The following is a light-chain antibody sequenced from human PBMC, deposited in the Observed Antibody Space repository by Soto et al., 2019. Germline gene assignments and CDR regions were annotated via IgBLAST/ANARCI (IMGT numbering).Light chain of an antibody. Sequence: QSVLTQPPSVSAAPGQTVTISCSGSSSNIGNNYVSWYQQLPGTAPKLLIYEDKKRPSGIPARFSGSKSGTSATLGITGLQTGDEADYYCQTWDSSLSAGVFGTGTKLTVL. V-gene: IGLV1-51*02. CDR1: SSNIGNNY. CDR3: QTWDSSLSAGV. CDR2: EDK. J-gene: IGLJ1*01.